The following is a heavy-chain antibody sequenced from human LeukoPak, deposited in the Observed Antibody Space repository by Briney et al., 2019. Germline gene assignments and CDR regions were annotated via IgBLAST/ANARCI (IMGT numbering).Heavy chain of an antibody. D-gene: IGHD5-18*01. CDR3: AKEWIQFNRVFYCLDS. V-gene: IGHV3-23*01. CDR1: GFPFETNA. CDR2: IGNTET. Sequence: PGGSLRLSCATSGFPFETNAMSWVRQAPGKGLEWVATIGNTETFYADSVTGRFTISRDNSKNTVNLQMNRLRVEDTAIYYCAKEWIQFNRVFYCLDSLGQGTLVTVSS. J-gene: IGHJ4*02.